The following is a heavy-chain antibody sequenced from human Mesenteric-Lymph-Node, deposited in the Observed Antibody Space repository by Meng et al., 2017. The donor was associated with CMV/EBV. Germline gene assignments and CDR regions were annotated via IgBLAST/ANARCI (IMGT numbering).Heavy chain of an antibody. CDR2: IYYSGST. J-gene: IGHJ4*02. Sequence: TCTVSGGSISSYYWSWIRQPPGKGLEWIGYIYYSGSTNYNPSLKSRVTISVDTSKNQFSLKLSSATAADTAVYYCARQKGDYFYYFDYWGQGTLVTVSS. V-gene: IGHV4-59*08. D-gene: IGHD4-17*01. CDR1: GGSISSYY. CDR3: ARQKGDYFYYFDY.